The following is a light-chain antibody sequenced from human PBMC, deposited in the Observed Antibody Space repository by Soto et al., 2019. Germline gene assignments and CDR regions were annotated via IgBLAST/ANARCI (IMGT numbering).Light chain of an antibody. V-gene: IGKV3-20*01. CDR1: QSVSSSY. Sequence: EIVLTQSPATLSLSPGERATLSCRASQSVSSSYLAWYQQKPGQAPRLLIYGASSRATGIPARFSGSGSGTDVTLTISRLEPEDFAMYYCQQYGSSKRTFGQGTKVDIK. CDR2: GAS. CDR3: QQYGSSKRT. J-gene: IGKJ1*01.